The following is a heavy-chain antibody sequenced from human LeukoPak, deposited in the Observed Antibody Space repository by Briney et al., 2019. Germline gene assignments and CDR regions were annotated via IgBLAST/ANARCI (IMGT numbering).Heavy chain of an antibody. V-gene: IGHV4-59*01. CDR3: ARVSVVYYYMDV. CDR1: GGSISLYY. CDR2: MYYSGGT. D-gene: IGHD4-23*01. J-gene: IGHJ6*03. Sequence: SETLSLTCTVSGGSISLYYWSWIRQPPGKGLECIGYMYYSGGTNYNPSLKSRVTISVDTSNNQFSLKLSSVTAADTAVYYCARVSVVYYYMDVWGKGTTVTVSS.